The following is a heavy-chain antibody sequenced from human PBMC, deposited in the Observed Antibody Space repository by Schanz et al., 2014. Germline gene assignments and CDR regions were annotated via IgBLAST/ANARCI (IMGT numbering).Heavy chain of an antibody. V-gene: IGHV3-30*03. CDR3: ARGGYSYGSGYYAMDV. CDR2: ISYDGRNK. J-gene: IGHJ6*02. Sequence: VQLVESGGGLVQPGRSLRLSCAGSGFSFSGFGMHWVRQAPGKGLEWVAVISYDGRNKYFADSVKGRFTISRDNAKSTVYLQMNSLGVEDMAVYYCARGGYSYGSGYYAMDVWGQGTAVTVSS. D-gene: IGHD5-18*01. CDR1: GFSFSGFG.